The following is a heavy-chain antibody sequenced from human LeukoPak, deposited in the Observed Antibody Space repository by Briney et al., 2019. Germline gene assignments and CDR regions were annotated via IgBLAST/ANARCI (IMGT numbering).Heavy chain of an antibody. J-gene: IGHJ2*01. CDR3: ARPMVRGTPHKYWHFDL. Sequence: SETLSLTCAVYGGSFSGYYWTWIRQPPGKGLEWIGEINHLGTTNYNPSLKSRVTISVDTFKNQVSLKLTSVTAADTAVYYCARPMVRGTPHKYWHFDLWGRGTLVTVSS. CDR2: INHLGTT. CDR1: GGSFSGYY. V-gene: IGHV4-34*01. D-gene: IGHD3-10*01.